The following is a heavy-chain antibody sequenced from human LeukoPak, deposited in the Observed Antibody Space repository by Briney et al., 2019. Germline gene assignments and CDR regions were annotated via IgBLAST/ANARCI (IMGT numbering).Heavy chain of an antibody. J-gene: IGHJ4*02. V-gene: IGHV3-23*01. CDR2: ISGSGGST. CDR3: AKDRYSSVEVFDY. Sequence: GSLRLSCAASGFNFYSYSLSWVRPAPGKGLEWVSAISGSGGSTYYADSVKGRFTISRDNSKNTLYLQMNSLRAEDTAVYYCAKDRYSSVEVFDYWGQGTLVTVSS. CDR1: GFNFYSYS. D-gene: IGHD6-19*01.